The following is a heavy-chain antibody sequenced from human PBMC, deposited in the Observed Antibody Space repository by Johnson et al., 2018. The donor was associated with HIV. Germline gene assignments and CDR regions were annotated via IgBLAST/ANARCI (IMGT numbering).Heavy chain of an antibody. Sequence: QMQLVESGGGLVQPGGSLRLSCAASGFTFSDYYMNWIRQAPGKGLEWVSYISSSGSTYYANSVKGRFTISRDNSRNTLYLQMGRLRVEDMAVYYCARDVASVYGSGDHAFDIWGQGTMVTVSS. CDR2: ISSSGST. J-gene: IGHJ3*02. D-gene: IGHD3-10*01. CDR1: GFTFSDYY. CDR3: ARDVASVYGSGDHAFDI. V-gene: IGHV3-11*04.